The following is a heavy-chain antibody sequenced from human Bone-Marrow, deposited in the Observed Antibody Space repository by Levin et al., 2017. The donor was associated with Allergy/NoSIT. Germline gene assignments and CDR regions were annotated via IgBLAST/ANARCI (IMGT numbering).Heavy chain of an antibody. Sequence: SETLSLTCTVSGDSVTSGRYYWNWIRQSPGKGLEWIAYIFNTDTIKYSPSLKSRVSISLDTSKNHFSLRLTSVTAADTAVYYCAGISYSSGWNPPHDFWGQGAPVTVSS. CDR3: AGISYSSGWNPPHDF. J-gene: IGHJ4*02. CDR1: GDSVTSGRYY. D-gene: IGHD6-19*01. V-gene: IGHV4-61*03. CDR2: IFNTDTI.